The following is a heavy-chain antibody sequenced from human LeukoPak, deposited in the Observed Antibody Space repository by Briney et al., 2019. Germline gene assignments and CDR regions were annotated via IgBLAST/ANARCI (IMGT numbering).Heavy chain of an antibody. J-gene: IGHJ4*02. CDR1: GGSVSSGSYY. Sequence: SETLSLTCTVPGGSVSSGSYYWSWIRQPPGKGLEWIGYIYYSGSTNYNPSLKSRVTISVDTSKNQFSLKLSSVTAADTAVYYCARVRRWLIDYWGQGTLVTVSS. V-gene: IGHV4-61*01. CDR3: ARVRRWLIDY. D-gene: IGHD5-24*01. CDR2: IYYSGST.